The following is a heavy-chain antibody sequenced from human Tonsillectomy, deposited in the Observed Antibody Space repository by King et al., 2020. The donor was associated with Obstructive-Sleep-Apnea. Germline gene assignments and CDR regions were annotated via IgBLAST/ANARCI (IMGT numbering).Heavy chain of an antibody. D-gene: IGHD6-13*01. V-gene: IGHV1-18*04. CDR1: GYTFTSYG. Sequence: QVQLVESGVEVKKPGASVKVSCKASGYTFTSYGITWVRLAPGQGLEWMGGISVYNGDTKYAQKFQGRVTMTTDTSTNTAYMELRSLRSDDTAVYYCARYAYGAGGSTDYLDYWGQGTLVTVSS. CDR2: ISVYNGDT. CDR3: ARYAYGAGGSTDYLDY. J-gene: IGHJ4*02.